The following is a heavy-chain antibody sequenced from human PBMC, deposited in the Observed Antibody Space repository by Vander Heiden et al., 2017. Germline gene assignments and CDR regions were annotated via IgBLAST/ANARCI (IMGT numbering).Heavy chain of an antibody. J-gene: IGHJ6*02. Sequence: QLQLQESGPGLVKPSETLSLTCTVSGGSISSSSYYWGWIRQPPGKGLEWIGSIYYSGSTYYNPSLKSRVTISVDTSKNQFSLKLSSVTAADTAVYYCARLPRYCSSTSCYLSEPQQYYYYGMDVWGQGTTVTVSS. CDR2: IYYSGST. CDR1: GGSISSSSYY. D-gene: IGHD2-2*01. CDR3: ARLPRYCSSTSCYLSEPQQYYYYGMDV. V-gene: IGHV4-39*01.